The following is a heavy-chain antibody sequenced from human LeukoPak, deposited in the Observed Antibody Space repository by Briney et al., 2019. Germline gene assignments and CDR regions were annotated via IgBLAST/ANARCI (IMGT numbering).Heavy chain of an antibody. CDR3: ARHGGHDTATDY. CDR2: IYYSGST. CDR1: GGSISSYY. J-gene: IGHJ4*02. D-gene: IGHD5-18*01. V-gene: IGHV4-59*08. Sequence: SETLSLTCTVSGGSISSYYWSWIRQPPGKGLEWIGYIYYSGSTNYNPSLKSRVTISVDTSKNQFSLKLSSVTAADTAVYYCARHGGHDTATDYWGQGTLVTVSS.